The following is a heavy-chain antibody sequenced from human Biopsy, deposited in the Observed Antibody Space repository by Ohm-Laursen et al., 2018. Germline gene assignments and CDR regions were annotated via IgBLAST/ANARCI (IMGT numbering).Heavy chain of an antibody. J-gene: IGHJ3*02. D-gene: IGHD1-26*01. V-gene: IGHV4-4*07. Sequence: SETLSLTCTVSGDSINNYYWSWIPQPAGKGLEWIGRIYTSGSPNYNLSLESRFTMSVDTSKTQFSLNLRSVTAADTAVYYCARGTGRCYVYGSFDIWGQGTVVTVSS. CDR3: ARGTGRCYVYGSFDI. CDR2: IYTSGSP. CDR1: GDSINNYY.